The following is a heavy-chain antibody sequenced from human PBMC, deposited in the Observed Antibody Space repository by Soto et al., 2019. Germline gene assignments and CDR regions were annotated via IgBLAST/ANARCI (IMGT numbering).Heavy chain of an antibody. V-gene: IGHV4-59*01. CDR1: GGSISSYY. CDR3: ARVYSYAYLSYAMDV. Sequence: PSETLSLTCTVSGGSISSYYWSWIRQPPGKGLEWIAYIYYSGSTNYNPSLKSRVTISVDTSKNQFSLRLSSVTAADTAVYYCARVYSYAYLSYAMDVWGQGTTVTVSS. J-gene: IGHJ6*02. CDR2: IYYSGST. D-gene: IGHD5-18*01.